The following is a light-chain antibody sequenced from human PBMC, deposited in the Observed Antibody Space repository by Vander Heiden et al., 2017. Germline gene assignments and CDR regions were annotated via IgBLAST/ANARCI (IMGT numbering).Light chain of an antibody. Sequence: EIVMTQSPATLSVSLGERATLSCRASRSISRNLAWYQQKPGQAPRLLIYGASARATGVTDRFSCSGSGTEFTLTISSLQSVDSAVYYCQQYNNWPPSWTFGQGTKVEV. J-gene: IGKJ1*01. V-gene: IGKV3-15*01. CDR3: QQYNNWPPSWT. CDR2: GAS. CDR1: RSISRN.